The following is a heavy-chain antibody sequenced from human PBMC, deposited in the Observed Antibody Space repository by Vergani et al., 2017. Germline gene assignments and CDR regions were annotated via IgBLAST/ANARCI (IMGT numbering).Heavy chain of an antibody. CDR1: GGIFSSYA. D-gene: IGHD6-13*01. J-gene: IGHJ4*02. Sequence: HVPLVHSGAALRTPPSSLIFSSKASGGIFSSYAISWVRQAPGQGLEWMGGIIPIFGTTNYAQKFQGRVQSTADESTSTAYMELSSLRSEDTAVXYCARYSSSWEGYYFDYWGQGTLVTVSS. CDR2: IIPIFGTT. CDR3: ARYSSSWEGYYFDY. V-gene: IGHV1-69*13.